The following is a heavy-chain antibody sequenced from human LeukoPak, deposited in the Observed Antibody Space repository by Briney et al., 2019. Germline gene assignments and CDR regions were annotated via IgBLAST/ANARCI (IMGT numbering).Heavy chain of an antibody. J-gene: IGHJ4*02. CDR2: ISYDGSNK. V-gene: IGHV3-30*04. CDR3: AKEAWGYSGYVWFDY. D-gene: IGHD5-12*01. Sequence: GRSLRLSCAASGFTFSSYAMHWVRQAPGKGLEWVAVISYDGSNKYYADSVKGRFTISRDNSKNTLYLQMNSLRAEDTAVYYCAKEAWGYSGYVWFDYWGQGTLVTVSS. CDR1: GFTFSSYA.